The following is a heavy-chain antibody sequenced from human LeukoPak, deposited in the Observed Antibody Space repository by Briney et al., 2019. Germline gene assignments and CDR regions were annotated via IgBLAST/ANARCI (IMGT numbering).Heavy chain of an antibody. CDR2: IIPIFGTA. CDR3: AGDVYSSGWYYYYGMDV. Sequence: ASVKVSCKASGGTFSSYAISWVRQAPGQGLEWMGGIIPIFGTANYAQKLQGRVTMTTDTSTSTAYMELRSLRSDDTAVYYCAGDVYSSGWYYYYGMDVWGQGTTVTVSS. D-gene: IGHD6-19*01. CDR1: GGTFSSYA. V-gene: IGHV1-69*05. J-gene: IGHJ6*02.